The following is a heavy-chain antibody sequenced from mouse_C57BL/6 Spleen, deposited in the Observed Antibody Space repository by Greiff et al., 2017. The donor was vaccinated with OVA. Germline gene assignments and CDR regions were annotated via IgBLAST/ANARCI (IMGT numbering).Heavy chain of an antibody. CDR1: GYTFTSYW. Sequence: QVQLQQPGAELVKPGASVKLSCKASGYTFTSYWMHWVKQRPGQGLEWIGMIHPNSGSTNYNEKFKSKATLTVDTSSSTAYMQLSSLTSEDSAVYYCARGSNALYAMDFWGQGTSVTVSS. CDR3: ARGSNALYAMDF. V-gene: IGHV1-64*01. CDR2: IHPNSGST. J-gene: IGHJ4*01. D-gene: IGHD2-5*01.